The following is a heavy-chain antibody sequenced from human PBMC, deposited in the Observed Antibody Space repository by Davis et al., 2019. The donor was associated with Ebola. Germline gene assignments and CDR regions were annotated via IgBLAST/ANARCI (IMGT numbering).Heavy chain of an antibody. CDR3: AKSFLITGSHMSEFRGVDY. CDR2: IAYDGSEK. D-gene: IGHD2-8*02. J-gene: IGHJ4*02. Sequence: GESLKISCAASGFIFNSYAMHWVRQTPGKGLEWVAVIAYDGSEKHYADSVKGRFTISRDNSKNTLSLHMDSLRGDDTAVYYCAKSFLITGSHMSEFRGVDYWGQGTVVTVSS. V-gene: IGHV3-30*04. CDR1: GFIFNSYA.